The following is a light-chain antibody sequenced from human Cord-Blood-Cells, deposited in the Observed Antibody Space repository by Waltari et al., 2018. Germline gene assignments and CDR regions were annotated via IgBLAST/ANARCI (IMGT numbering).Light chain of an antibody. V-gene: IGKV3-11*01. CDR1: QSVSSS. CDR3: QQRSNWPLLT. CDR2: YAS. J-gene: IGKJ4*01. Sequence: EIVLTQYPATLSLSPGERATLSCRASQSVSSSLAWYQQQPGQAPSLLIYYASNSATGIPARFSGSGSGTDFTLTISSLEPEDFAVYYCQQRSNWPLLTFGGGTKVEIK.